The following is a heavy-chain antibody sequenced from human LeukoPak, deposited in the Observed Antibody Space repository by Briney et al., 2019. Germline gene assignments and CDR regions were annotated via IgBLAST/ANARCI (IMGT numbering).Heavy chain of an antibody. Sequence: TGGSLRLSCAASGFTFSSYAMSWVRQAPGKGLEWVSAISGSGGRTYYADSVKGRFTISRDNSKNTLYLQMNSLRAEDTAVYYCAKMRGIVITFGGVIFDSWGQGTLATVSS. CDR1: GFTFSSYA. J-gene: IGHJ4*02. V-gene: IGHV3-23*01. D-gene: IGHD3-16*01. CDR2: ISGSGGRT. CDR3: AKMRGIVITFGGVIFDS.